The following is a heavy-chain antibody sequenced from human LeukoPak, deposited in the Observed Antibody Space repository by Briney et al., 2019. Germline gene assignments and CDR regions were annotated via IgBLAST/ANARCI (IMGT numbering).Heavy chain of an antibody. D-gene: IGHD3-22*01. J-gene: IGHJ4*02. V-gene: IGHV7-4-1*02. CDR1: GYTFTNYA. CDR3: ARDLPDDTSAYHWNY. CDR2: INTNTGNP. Sequence: RASVTVSCKASGYTFTNYALNWVRQAPGQGLEWMGWINTNTGNPTYAQGFTGRFVFSLDTSVSTAYLQISSLTAEDTAMYYCARDLPDDTSAYHWNYWGQGTLVTVSS.